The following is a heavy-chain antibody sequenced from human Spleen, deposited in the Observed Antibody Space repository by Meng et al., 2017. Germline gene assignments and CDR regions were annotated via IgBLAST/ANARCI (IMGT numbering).Heavy chain of an antibody. D-gene: IGHD2-15*01. J-gene: IGHJ6*02. Sequence: GESLKISCAASGFTFSSYDMHWVRQATGKGLEWVSAIGTAGDTYYPGSVKGRFTISRENAKNSLYLQMNSLRAGDTAVYYSARDSGGYCSGGSCYSTRRGFYGMDVWGQGTTVTVSS. CDR2: IGTAGDT. CDR1: GFTFSSYD. CDR3: ARDSGGYCSGGSCYSTRRGFYGMDV. V-gene: IGHV3-13*01.